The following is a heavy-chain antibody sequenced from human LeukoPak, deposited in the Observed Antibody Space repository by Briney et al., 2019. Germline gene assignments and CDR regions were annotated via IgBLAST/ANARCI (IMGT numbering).Heavy chain of an antibody. CDR2: ISGSGGST. D-gene: IGHD3-22*01. V-gene: IGHV3-23*01. Sequence: PGGSLRLSCAASGVTFSSYAMSWVRQAPGKGLEWVSAISGSGGSTYYADSVKGRFTISRDNSKNTLYLQMNSLRAEDTAVYSCAKDRITMIVVAAFDIWGHGTMVTVSS. CDR1: GVTFSSYA. J-gene: IGHJ3*02. CDR3: AKDRITMIVVAAFDI.